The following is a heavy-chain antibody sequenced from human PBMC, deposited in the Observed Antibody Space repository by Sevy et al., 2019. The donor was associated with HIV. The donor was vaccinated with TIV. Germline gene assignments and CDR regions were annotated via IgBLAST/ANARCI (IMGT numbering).Heavy chain of an antibody. V-gene: IGHV3-30-3*01. CDR3: ARDGEMATIRDYFDY. CDR1: GFTFSSYA. Sequence: GGSLRLSCAASGFTFSSYAMHWVRQAPGKGLEWVAVISYDGGNKYYADSVKGRFTISRDNSKNTLYLQMNSLRAEDTAAYYCARDGEMATIRDYFDYWGQGTLVTVSS. J-gene: IGHJ4*02. CDR2: ISYDGGNK. D-gene: IGHD5-12*01.